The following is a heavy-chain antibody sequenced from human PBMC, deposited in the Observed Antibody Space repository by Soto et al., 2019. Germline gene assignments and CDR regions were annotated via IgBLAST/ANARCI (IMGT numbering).Heavy chain of an antibody. D-gene: IGHD3-10*01. CDR3: ARVSMVRGVIRSHFDY. Sequence: PSETLSLTCTVSGGSISSGGYYWSWIRQHPGKGLEWIGYIYYSGSTYYNPSLKSRVTISVDTSKNQFSLKLSSVTAADTAVYYCARVSMVRGVIRSHFDYWGQGTLVTVSS. J-gene: IGHJ4*02. CDR2: IYYSGST. CDR1: GGSISSGGYY. V-gene: IGHV4-31*03.